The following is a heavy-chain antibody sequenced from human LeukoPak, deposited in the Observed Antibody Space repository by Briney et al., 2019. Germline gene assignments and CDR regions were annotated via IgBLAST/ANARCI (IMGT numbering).Heavy chain of an antibody. Sequence: ASVKVSCKVSGYTLTELSMHWVRQAPGKGLEWMGGFDPEDGETIYAQKFQGRVTMTRNTSISTAYMELSSLRSEDTAVYYCARGPRITLVRGGQWYYYMDVWGKGTTVTISS. CDR2: FDPEDGET. J-gene: IGHJ6*03. D-gene: IGHD3-10*01. V-gene: IGHV1-24*01. CDR3: ARGPRITLVRGGQWYYYMDV. CDR1: GYTLTELS.